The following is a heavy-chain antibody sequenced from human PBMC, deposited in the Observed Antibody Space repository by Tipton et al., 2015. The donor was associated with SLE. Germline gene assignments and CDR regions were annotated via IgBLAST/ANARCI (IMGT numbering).Heavy chain of an antibody. CDR1: GFVFSDFA. CDR3: ARDRDYDIRMGYCGWFHP. V-gene: IGHV3-23*01. J-gene: IGHJ5*02. CDR2: ISAAHNA. Sequence: SLRLSCAASGFVFSDFAMSWVRQTPGKGLEWVAAISAAHNAYYPSPVKGQFTISRDNSKNTIHLQMNSLRAEDTAIYYCARDRDYDIRMGYCGWFHPWGQGTPVTVSS. D-gene: IGHD3-3*01.